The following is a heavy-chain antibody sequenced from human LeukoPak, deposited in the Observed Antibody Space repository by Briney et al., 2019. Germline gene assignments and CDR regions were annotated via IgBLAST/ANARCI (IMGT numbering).Heavy chain of an antibody. D-gene: IGHD3-10*01. J-gene: IGHJ5*02. Sequence: SETLSLTCTVSGGSISSYYWSWLRQPAGKGLEWLGRIYTSGSTNYNPSLKSRATMSVDTSKNQFSLKLSSVTAADTAVYYCARENGVRGVIMRDNWFDPWGQGTLVTVSS. CDR2: IYTSGST. CDR3: ARENGVRGVIMRDNWFDP. CDR1: GGSISSYY. V-gene: IGHV4-4*07.